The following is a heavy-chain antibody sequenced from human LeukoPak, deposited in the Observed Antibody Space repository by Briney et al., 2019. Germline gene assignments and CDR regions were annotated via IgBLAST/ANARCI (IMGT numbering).Heavy chain of an antibody. J-gene: IGHJ4*02. Sequence: GGSLRLSCAASGFTFSSYAMSWVRQAPGKGLEWVSAISGSGGSTYYADSVKGRFTISRDNSKNTLYLQMNSLRAEDTAVYYCAKDPTTYYYDSSGLYFDYWGQGTLVTVSS. CDR3: AKDPTTYYYDSSGLYFDY. V-gene: IGHV3-23*01. CDR1: GFTFSSYA. CDR2: ISGSGGST. D-gene: IGHD3-22*01.